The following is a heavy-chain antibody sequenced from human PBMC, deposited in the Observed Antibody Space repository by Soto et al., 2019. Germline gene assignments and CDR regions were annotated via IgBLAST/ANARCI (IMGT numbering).Heavy chain of an antibody. Sequence: GGSLRLSCAASGFTFSSYGMHWVRQAPGKGLEWVAVISYDGSNKYYADSVKGRFTISRDNSKNTLYLQMNSLRAEDTAVYYCAKDGGITIFGEGPNDVWGQGTLVTVSS. CDR2: ISYDGSNK. CDR3: AKDGGITIFGEGPNDV. D-gene: IGHD3-3*01. V-gene: IGHV3-30*18. CDR1: GFTFSSYG. J-gene: IGHJ4*02.